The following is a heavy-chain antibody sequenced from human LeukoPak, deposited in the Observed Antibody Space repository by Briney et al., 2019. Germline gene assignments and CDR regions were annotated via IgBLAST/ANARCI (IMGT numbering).Heavy chain of an antibody. CDR2: ISGSGDST. V-gene: IGHV3-23*01. Sequence: PGGSLRLSCAASGFTFSSSALSWVRQAPGKGLEWVSGISGSGDSTYYAASVKGRFTISRDNSNNALHLQMNSLTAEDTAVYFCAKHGIVSLLPLYWGQGTLVTVSS. D-gene: IGHD2/OR15-2a*01. CDR1: GFTFSSSA. J-gene: IGHJ4*02. CDR3: AKHGIVSLLPLY.